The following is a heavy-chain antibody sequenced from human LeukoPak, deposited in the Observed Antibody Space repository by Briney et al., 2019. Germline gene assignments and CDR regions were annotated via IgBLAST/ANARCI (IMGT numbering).Heavy chain of an antibody. CDR1: GGSISSSSYY. V-gene: IGHV4-39*01. D-gene: IGHD1-26*01. J-gene: IGHJ3*02. Sequence: SETLSLTCTVSGGSISSSSYYWGWIRQPPGKGLEWIGSIYYSGSTYYNPSLKSRVTISVDTSKNQFSLKLSSVTAADTAVYYCASDGAIVGANGGSPSVGAFDIWGQGTMVTVSS. CDR3: ASDGAIVGANGGSPSVGAFDI. CDR2: IYYSGST.